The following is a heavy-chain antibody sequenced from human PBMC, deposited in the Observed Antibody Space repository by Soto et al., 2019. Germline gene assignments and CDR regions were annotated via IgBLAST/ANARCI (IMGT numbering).Heavy chain of an antibody. V-gene: IGHV3-23*01. D-gene: IGHD2-2*02. CDR1: GFTFSDYA. Sequence: EVQLLDSGGGLVQPGGSLRLSCTASGFTFSDYAMSWVRQPPGKGLEWVSVISAGGSTYYADSVKGRFIVSRANSKNTLYLQMNSLRAEDTAVYYCANVPIWCSSTSCYTEGFDYWGQGTLVTVSS. CDR3: ANVPIWCSSTSCYTEGFDY. J-gene: IGHJ4*02. CDR2: ISAGGST.